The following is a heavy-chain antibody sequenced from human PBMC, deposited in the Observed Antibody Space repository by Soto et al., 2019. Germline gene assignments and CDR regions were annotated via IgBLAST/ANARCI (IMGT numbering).Heavy chain of an antibody. CDR2: ISSSSSHT. D-gene: IGHD5-18*01. J-gene: IGHJ4*02. Sequence: VQLVESGGGLVKPGGSLRLSCSACGFTFSDYYMTWIRQAPGKGLEWVSYISSSSSHTNYADSVEGRFTISRDNAKNSLYLQMNSLRAEDTAVYYCVRAASELDYWGQGTLVTVSP. CDR1: GFTFSDYY. CDR3: VRAASELDY. V-gene: IGHV3-11*06.